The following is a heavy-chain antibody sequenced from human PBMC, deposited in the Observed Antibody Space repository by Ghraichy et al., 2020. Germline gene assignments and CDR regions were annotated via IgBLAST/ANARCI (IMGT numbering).Heavy chain of an antibody. Sequence: SETLSLTCTVSGGSISSYYWSWIRQPPGKGLEWIGYIYYSGSTNYNPSLKSRVTISVDTSKNQFSLKLSSVTAADTAVYYCARDLGSRYGHRPLDYWGQGTLVTVSS. CDR3: ARDLGSRYGHRPLDY. CDR2: IYYSGST. CDR1: GGSISSYY. D-gene: IGHD5-18*01. V-gene: IGHV4-59*01. J-gene: IGHJ4*02.